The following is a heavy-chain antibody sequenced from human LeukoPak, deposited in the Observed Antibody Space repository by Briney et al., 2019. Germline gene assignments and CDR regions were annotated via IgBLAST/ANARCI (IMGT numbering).Heavy chain of an antibody. Sequence: GGSLRLSCAASGFRFGDYWMTWARHVPGKGMEWVANIKQDGAEKHYAESVEGRFIISRDNAKNSLYLEMDSLKVEDTAVYYCARVGAWDLQRVFDYWGQGTLVTVSS. V-gene: IGHV3-7*01. D-gene: IGHD1-26*01. CDR2: IKQDGAEK. CDR3: ARVGAWDLQRVFDY. CDR1: GFRFGDYW. J-gene: IGHJ4*02.